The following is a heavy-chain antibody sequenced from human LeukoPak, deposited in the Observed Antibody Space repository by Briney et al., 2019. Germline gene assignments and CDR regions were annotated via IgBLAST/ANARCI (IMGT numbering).Heavy chain of an antibody. V-gene: IGHV4-59*11. CDR2: IYYTGSA. CDR1: GGSINSHY. D-gene: IGHD6-13*01. CDR3: ARGRLSGSSHFDS. Sequence: SETLSLTCTVSGGSINSHYGNWARQSQGKGLEWIGYIYYTGSATYNPSLSSRVTISVDTSNNQFSLKLTSVTAADAAVYYCARGRLSGSSHFDSWGQGTLVTVSS. J-gene: IGHJ4*02.